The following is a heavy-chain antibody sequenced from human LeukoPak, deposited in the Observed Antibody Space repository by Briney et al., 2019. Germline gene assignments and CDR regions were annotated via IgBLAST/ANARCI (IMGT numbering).Heavy chain of an antibody. J-gene: IGHJ6*02. CDR3: ARDRETVTTGYYYGMDV. CDR2: IYTSGST. Sequence: SETLSLTCTVSGGSISSYYWSWIRQPAGKGLEWIGRIYTSGSTNFNPSLKSRVTMSVDTSKNQFSLKLSSVTAADTAVYYCARDRETVTTGYYYGMDVWGQGTTVTVSS. D-gene: IGHD4-17*01. CDR1: GGSISSYY. V-gene: IGHV4-4*07.